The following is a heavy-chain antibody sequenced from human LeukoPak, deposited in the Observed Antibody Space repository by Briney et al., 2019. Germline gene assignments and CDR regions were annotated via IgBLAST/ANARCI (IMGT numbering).Heavy chain of an antibody. CDR3: AKGAAAAGFWGHFDY. CDR1: GFTFSSFG. J-gene: IGHJ4*02. CDR2: IWYDGNNK. V-gene: IGHV3-33*06. Sequence: PGRSLRLSCAASGFTFSSFGMHWVRQAPGXXXXXXXXIWYDGNNKYYXDSVXXXFXXXRDNSKNTLYLQMNSLRAEDTAVYYCAKGAAAAGFWGHFDYWGQGTLVTVSS. D-gene: IGHD6-13*01.